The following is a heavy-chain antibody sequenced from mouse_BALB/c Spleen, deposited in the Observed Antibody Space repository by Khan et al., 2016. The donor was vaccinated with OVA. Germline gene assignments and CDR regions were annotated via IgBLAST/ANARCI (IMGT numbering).Heavy chain of an antibody. Sequence: QVQLQQSGAELARPGASVKLSCKATGYTFTDYYIHWVKQRTGQGLEWIGEISPGSGDTYYNERFKGKATLTADKSSSTAYMQLSSLTSEASAVYCCARRNYFGYTVAYWGQGTLVTVSA. CDR1: GYTFTDYY. D-gene: IGHD1-2*01. V-gene: IGHV1-77*01. CDR3: ARRNYFGYTVAY. J-gene: IGHJ3*01. CDR2: ISPGSGDT.